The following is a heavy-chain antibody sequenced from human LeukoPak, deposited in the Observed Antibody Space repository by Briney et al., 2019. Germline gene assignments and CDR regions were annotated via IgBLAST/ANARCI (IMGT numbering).Heavy chain of an antibody. J-gene: IGHJ6*02. V-gene: IGHV3-30*03. CDR2: VSYDGSNK. Sequence: GGSLRLSCAASGFTFSSYVMHWVRQAPDKGLEWVAVVSYDGSNKYYADSVKGRFTISRDNSKNTLYLQMISLRAEDTAVYYCARSGYSSGWSNYYYYGMDVWGQGTTVTVSS. CDR3: ARSGYSSGWSNYYYYGMDV. D-gene: IGHD6-19*01. CDR1: GFTFSSYV.